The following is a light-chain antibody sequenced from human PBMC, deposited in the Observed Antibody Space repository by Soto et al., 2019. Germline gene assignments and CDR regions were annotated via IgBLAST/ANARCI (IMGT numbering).Light chain of an antibody. V-gene: IGLV1-47*01. J-gene: IGLJ3*02. CDR2: KNN. CDR3: AACDDSLSGWV. Sequence: QAVVTQPPSASGTPGQRVTISCSGSRSDIGANYVYWYQQFPGTAPKLLIYKNNQRPSGVPDRFSGSKSGTSASLAISGLRSEDEAVYFCAACDDSLSGWVFGGGTKLTVL. CDR1: RSDIGANY.